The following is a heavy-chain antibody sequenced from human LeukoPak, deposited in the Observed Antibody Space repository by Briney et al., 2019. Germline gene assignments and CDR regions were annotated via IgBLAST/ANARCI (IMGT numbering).Heavy chain of an antibody. CDR1: GFTFSSYS. CDR2: ISISNSTI. J-gene: IGHJ1*01. CDR3: ARAESSAVAECFQH. Sequence: PGGSLRLSSAASGFTFSSYSKNWVCQPQGPGQERASCISISNSTISYSNSLHGRFTISSDNTKNSLYLLMNSLRTEDTAVYYCARAESSAVAECFQHWRQGTLVTVSS. D-gene: IGHD6-6*01. V-gene: IGHV3-48*01.